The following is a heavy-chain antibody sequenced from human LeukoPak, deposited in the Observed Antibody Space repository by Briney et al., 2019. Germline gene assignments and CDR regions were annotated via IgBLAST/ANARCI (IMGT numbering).Heavy chain of an antibody. CDR2: IKQDGSEN. CDR1: GFSISSYW. V-gene: IGHV3-7*01. D-gene: IGHD4-17*01. CDR3: ARGNYFGDYVGVGIYFDY. J-gene: IGHJ4*02. Sequence: PGGSLRLPCAASGFSISSYWMSWVRQAPGKGLEWVANIKQDGSENYYVDSVKGRFTTSRDNAKSSLYLQMNSLRAEDTAVYYCARGNYFGDYVGVGIYFDYWGQGNLVTVSS.